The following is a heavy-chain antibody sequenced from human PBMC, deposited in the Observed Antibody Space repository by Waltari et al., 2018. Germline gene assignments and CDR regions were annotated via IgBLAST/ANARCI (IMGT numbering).Heavy chain of an antibody. D-gene: IGHD6-13*01. CDR1: GFTFRKYA. CDR3: VVRCWAH. J-gene: IGHJ4*02. CDR2: ISGSGRST. V-gene: IGHV3-23*01. Sequence: IQPGGSLRRSCAVSGFTFRKYAMTWVRQAPGKGLEWVATISGSGRSTYYADSVKGRFSISRDNTKKTVYLQMDSLRVEDTAVYYCVVRCWAHWRQRTFVTVS.